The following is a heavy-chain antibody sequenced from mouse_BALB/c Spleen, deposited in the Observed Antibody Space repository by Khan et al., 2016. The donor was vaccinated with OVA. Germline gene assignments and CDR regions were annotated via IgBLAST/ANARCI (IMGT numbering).Heavy chain of an antibody. CDR3: ARDPLYRYHWDFGV. D-gene: IGHD2-14*01. V-gene: IGHV2-9*02. J-gene: IGHJ1*01. CDR2: IWAGGST. Sequence: QVQLKESGPGQVAPSQSLSITCTVSGFSLTSYGVHWVRQPPGKGLEWLGVIWAGGSTNYNSALMSRRSISNDNSKSQVFLKKNSLQTDDTAMYYCARDPLYRYHWDFGVWGAGTTVTVSA. CDR1: GFSLTSYG.